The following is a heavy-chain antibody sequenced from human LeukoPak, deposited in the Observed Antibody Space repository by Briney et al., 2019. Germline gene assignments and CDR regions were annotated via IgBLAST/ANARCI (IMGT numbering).Heavy chain of an antibody. V-gene: IGHV3-7*01. J-gene: IGHJ6*02. CDR1: GFTFTSYW. D-gene: IGHD3-9*01. Sequence: GGSLRLSCAASGFTFTSYWMSWVRQAPGKGLEWVANIKQDGSEKYYVDSVKGRFTISRDNAKNSLYLQMSSLRAEDTAVYYCAKYSTTGYYHPHYGMDVWGQGTTVTVSS. CDR3: AKYSTTGYYHPHYGMDV. CDR2: IKQDGSEK.